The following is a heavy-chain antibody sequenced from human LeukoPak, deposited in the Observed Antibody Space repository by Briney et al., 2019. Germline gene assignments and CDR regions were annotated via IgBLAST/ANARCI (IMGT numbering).Heavy chain of an antibody. D-gene: IGHD2-2*01. J-gene: IGHJ5*02. CDR3: ARGCTSCFWFDP. CDR2: IIPIFGTA. Sequence: ASVKVSCKASGGTFSSYAISWVRQAPGQGLEWMGRIIPIFGTANYAQKFQGRVTITTDESTSTAYMELSSLRSEDTAVYYCARGCTSCFWFDPWGQGTLVTVPS. CDR1: GGTFSSYA. V-gene: IGHV1-69*05.